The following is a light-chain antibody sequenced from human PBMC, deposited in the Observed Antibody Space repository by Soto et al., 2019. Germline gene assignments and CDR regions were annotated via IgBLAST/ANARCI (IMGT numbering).Light chain of an antibody. CDR1: QSVSSN. CDR3: QQYNDWPLT. J-gene: IGKJ4*01. CDR2: DIS. V-gene: IGKV3D-15*01. Sequence: EIVMTQSPATLSVSPGERATLSCRASQSVSSNLAWYQQKPGQAPILLIYDISARATGIPTRFSGSWSGTEFTLTISSLQSEDFAVYYCQQYNDWPLTLGGGTKVDIK.